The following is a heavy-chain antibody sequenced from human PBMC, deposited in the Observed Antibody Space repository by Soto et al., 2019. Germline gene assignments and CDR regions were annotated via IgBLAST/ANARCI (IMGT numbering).Heavy chain of an antibody. CDR2: IYYSGST. Sequence: SETLSLTCTVSGGSISSGGYYWSWIRQHPGKGLEWIGYIYYSGSTYYNPSLKSRVTISVDTSKNQFSLKLSSVTAADTAVYYCAGEGYYYDSSGSTVWGQGTTVTVSS. V-gene: IGHV4-31*03. CDR3: AGEGYYYDSSGSTV. D-gene: IGHD3-22*01. J-gene: IGHJ6*02. CDR1: GGSISSGGYY.